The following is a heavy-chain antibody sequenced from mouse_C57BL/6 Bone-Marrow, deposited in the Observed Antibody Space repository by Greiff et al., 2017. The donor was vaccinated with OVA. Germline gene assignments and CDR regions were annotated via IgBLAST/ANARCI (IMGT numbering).Heavy chain of an antibody. D-gene: IGHD2-3*01. Sequence: VQLQQPGAELVKPGASVKMSCKASGYTFTSYWLTWVKQRPGQGLEWIGDIYPGSGSTNYNEKFKSKATLTVDTSSSTAYMQLSSLTSEDSAVYYCARSDDGYLYYFDYWGQGTTLTVSS. CDR1: GYTFTSYW. V-gene: IGHV1-55*01. CDR3: ARSDDGYLYYFDY. CDR2: IYPGSGST. J-gene: IGHJ2*01.